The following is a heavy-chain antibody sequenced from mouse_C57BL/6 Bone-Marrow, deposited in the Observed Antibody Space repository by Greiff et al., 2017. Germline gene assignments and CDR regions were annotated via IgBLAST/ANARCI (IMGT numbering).Heavy chain of an antibody. D-gene: IGHD2-14*01. Sequence: QVQLQQPGAELVRPGSSVKLSCKASGYTFTSYWMHWVKQRPIQGLEWIGNIDPSDSETHYNQKFKDKATLTVDKSSSTAYMQLSSLTSEDSAVYYGARSEGGGTRDFDYWGQGTTLTVSS. J-gene: IGHJ2*01. V-gene: IGHV1-52*01. CDR1: GYTFTSYW. CDR2: IDPSDSET. CDR3: ARSEGGGTRDFDY.